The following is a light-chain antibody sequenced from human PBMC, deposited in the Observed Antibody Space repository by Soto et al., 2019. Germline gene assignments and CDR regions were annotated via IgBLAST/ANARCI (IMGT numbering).Light chain of an antibody. J-gene: IGKJ1*01. V-gene: IGKV1-5*03. CDR3: QQYNTFPWT. CDR2: KAS. CDR1: QSISSW. Sequence: DIQVTQSPSTLSASVGDRVSITCRASQSISSWLAWYQQKPGKAPKALIYKASSLESGVPSRFSGSESGTEFTLTIISLQPHDFATYYCQQYNTFPWTFGQGTKVEVK.